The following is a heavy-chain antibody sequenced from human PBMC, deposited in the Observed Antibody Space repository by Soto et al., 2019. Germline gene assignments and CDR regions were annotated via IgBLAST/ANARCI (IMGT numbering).Heavy chain of an antibody. Sequence: GGSLRLSCAASGFTFSSYAMSWVRQAPGKGLEWVSAISGSGGSTYYADSVKGRFTISRDNSKNTLYLQMNSLRAEDTAVYYCAKGRLRLGELSFGKIADYWGQGTLVTVSS. CDR2: ISGSGGST. CDR3: AKGRLRLGELSFGKIADY. V-gene: IGHV3-23*01. CDR1: GFTFSSYA. D-gene: IGHD3-16*02. J-gene: IGHJ4*02.